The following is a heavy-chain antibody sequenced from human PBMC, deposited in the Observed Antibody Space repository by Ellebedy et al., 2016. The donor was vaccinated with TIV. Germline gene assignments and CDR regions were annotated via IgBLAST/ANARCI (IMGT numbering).Heavy chain of an antibody. CDR2: ISYAGSDK. CDR3: AKQVRGYCSGCHCDGGATHFYYGMDV. J-gene: IGHJ6*02. D-gene: IGHD2-15*01. CDR1: GFTFSTYG. Sequence: PGGSLRLSCAASGFTFSTYGIHWVRQAPGKGLEWVALISYAGSDKYYADSVKGRFTISRDNSKNTLFLQVDSLRVEDTAVYYCAKQVRGYCSGCHCDGGATHFYYGMDVWGQGTTVTVSS. V-gene: IGHV3-30*18.